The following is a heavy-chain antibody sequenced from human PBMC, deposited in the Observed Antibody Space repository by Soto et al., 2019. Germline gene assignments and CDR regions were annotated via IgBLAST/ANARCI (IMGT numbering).Heavy chain of an antibody. CDR2: IYYRGGT. V-gene: IGHV4-31*03. CDR3: ARGIMVDAIPTYFDN. Sequence: QVQLQESGPGLVKPSQTLSLTCTVSGGSIRSGGFHWSWIRQHPEKVLDWIGYIYYRGGTYYNPSLKTRLTISIDTSNNLFSLKLRSVTAADTAVDYCARGIMVDAIPTYFDNWGQGTLFTVSS. D-gene: IGHD2-15*01. CDR1: GGSIRSGGFH. J-gene: IGHJ4*02.